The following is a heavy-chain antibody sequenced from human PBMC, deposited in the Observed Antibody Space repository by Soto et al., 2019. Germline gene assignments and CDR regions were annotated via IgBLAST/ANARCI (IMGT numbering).Heavy chain of an antibody. D-gene: IGHD6-19*01. Sequence: LXLTCTVSVASVSSGGYYWIWIRQPPGKGLEWIGYIYSSGSANYNPSLKSRVTISRDTSKNQISLKVASVTAADTAGYYCARGFSSVSMDAWGQGTTVTVSS. J-gene: IGHJ6*02. V-gene: IGHV4-61*08. CDR1: VASVSSGGYY. CDR3: ARGFSSVSMDA. CDR2: IYSSGSA.